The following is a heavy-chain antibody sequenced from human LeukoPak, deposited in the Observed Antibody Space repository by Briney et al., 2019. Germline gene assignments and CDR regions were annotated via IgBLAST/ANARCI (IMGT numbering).Heavy chain of an antibody. CDR3: ARSAEWLRNAFDI. V-gene: IGHV4-59*01. CDR2: MHNSGSS. J-gene: IGHJ3*02. CDR1: GASTSHFY. D-gene: IGHD5-12*01. Sequence: SETLSLSCTVSGASTSHFYWNWIRQPPGKGLEWIGYMHNSGSSKHNPSFKSRLTISIDTSKNQFSLQLASVTAADTAIYYCARSAEWLRNAFDIWGQGTMVSVSS.